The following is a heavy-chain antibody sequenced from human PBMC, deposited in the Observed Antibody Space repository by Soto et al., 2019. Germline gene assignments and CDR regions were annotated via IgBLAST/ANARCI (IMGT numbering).Heavy chain of an antibody. V-gene: IGHV3-23*01. D-gene: IGHD2-15*01. Sequence: EMQLLESGGGLVQPGGSLKLSCAGSGFTFSNYAMSWVRQAPGKGLEWVSTISGRGGNTCYADSVKGRFTISRDNSRNTLYLQMDSLRVEDSAVYSCAKAGCSGGTCYLYYFDYWGQGALVTVSS. CDR2: ISGRGGNT. CDR1: GFTFSNYA. CDR3: AKAGCSGGTCYLYYFDY. J-gene: IGHJ4*02.